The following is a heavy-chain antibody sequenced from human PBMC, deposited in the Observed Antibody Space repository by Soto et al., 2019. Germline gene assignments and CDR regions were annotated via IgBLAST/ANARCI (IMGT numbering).Heavy chain of an antibody. D-gene: IGHD2-15*01. V-gene: IGHV1-69*04. CDR3: ARDPTYCSGGSCYPNWFDP. Sequence: ASVKVSCKASGGTFSSYTISWVRQAPGQGLEWMGRIIPILGIANYAQKFQGRVTITADKSTSTAYMELSSLRSEDTAVYYCARDPTYCSGGSCYPNWFDPWGQGTLVTVSS. CDR2: IIPILGIA. CDR1: GGTFSSYT. J-gene: IGHJ5*02.